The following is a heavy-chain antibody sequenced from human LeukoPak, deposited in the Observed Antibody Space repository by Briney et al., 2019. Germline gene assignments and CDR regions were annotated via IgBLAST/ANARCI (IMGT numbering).Heavy chain of an antibody. CDR2: IYHSGST. V-gene: IGHV4-38-2*01. J-gene: IGHJ2*01. D-gene: IGHD3-22*01. CDR3: ARVWHNSAYSTDWYFDL. Sequence: SETLSLTCAVSGYSISSGYYWGWIRQPPGKGLEWIGSIYHSGSTYYNPSLKSRVTISVDTSKKQFSLKLSSVTAADTAVYYCARVWHNSAYSTDWYFDLWGRGTLVTVSS. CDR1: GYSISSGYY.